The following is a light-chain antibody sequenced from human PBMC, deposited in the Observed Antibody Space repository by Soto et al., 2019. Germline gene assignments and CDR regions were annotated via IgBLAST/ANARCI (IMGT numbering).Light chain of an antibody. Sequence: DIQMTQSPSTLSASVGDRVTLTCRASQSITSYLNWYQQKPGKDPKLLIYAASSLQSGVPSRFSGSGSGTDFTLTISSLQPEDFATYYCQQSYSIPTFGQGKRLEIK. V-gene: IGKV1-39*01. CDR2: AAS. CDR3: QQSYSIPT. J-gene: IGKJ5*01. CDR1: QSITSY.